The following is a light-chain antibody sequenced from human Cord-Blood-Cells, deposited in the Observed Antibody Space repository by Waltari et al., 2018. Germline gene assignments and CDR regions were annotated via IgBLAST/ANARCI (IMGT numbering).Light chain of an antibody. Sequence: EIVLTQSPGTLSLSPGERATLSCRVSQSVSSSYLAWYQQKPGQAPRLLIYGASSRATGIPDRFCGSGSGTDFTLTISRLEPEDFAVYYCQQYGSSPKTFGQGTKVEIK. J-gene: IGKJ1*01. CDR2: GAS. CDR1: QSVSSSY. V-gene: IGKV3-20*01. CDR3: QQYGSSPKT.